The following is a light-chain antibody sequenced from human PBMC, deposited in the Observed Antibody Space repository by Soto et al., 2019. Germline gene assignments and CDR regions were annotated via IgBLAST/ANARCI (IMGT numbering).Light chain of an antibody. Sequence: DIQMTQSPSTLSASVGDRVTITCRASQSISSWLAWYQQKPGKAPKLLIYDASILESGVPSRFSGSGSGTEFTLTISSLQPDDFATYYCQHRAFGQGTKVDIK. V-gene: IGKV1-5*01. CDR1: QSISSW. CDR3: QHRA. CDR2: DAS. J-gene: IGKJ1*01.